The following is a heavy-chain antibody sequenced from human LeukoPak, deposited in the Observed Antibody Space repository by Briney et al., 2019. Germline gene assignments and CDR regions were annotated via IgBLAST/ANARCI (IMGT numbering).Heavy chain of an antibody. V-gene: IGHV3-23*01. CDR2: ISGSGGST. J-gene: IGHJ1*01. CDR3: ARDLGYYDSSGYYRGAEYFQH. CDR1: GFTFSSYA. D-gene: IGHD3-22*01. Sequence: GGSLRLSCAASGFTFSSYAMSWVRQAPGKGLEWVSAISGSGGSTYYADSVKGRFTISRDNSKNTLYLQMNSLRAADTAVYYCARDLGYYDSSGYYRGAEYFQHWGQGTLVTVSS.